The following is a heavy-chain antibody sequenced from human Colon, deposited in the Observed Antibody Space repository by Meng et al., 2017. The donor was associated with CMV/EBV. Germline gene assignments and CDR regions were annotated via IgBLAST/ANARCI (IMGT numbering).Heavy chain of an antibody. D-gene: IGHD3-10*01. Sequence: CKASGYTFTAYSIHWVRQAPGQGREWMGRINPNSGGTNYGLKFQGRVTMTRDTSISTAYMELSWLRSDDTALYFCASELRDGDYIDFWGPGTLVTVSS. CDR2: INPNSGGT. J-gene: IGHJ4*02. CDR3: ASELRDGDYIDF. CDR1: GYTFTAYS. V-gene: IGHV1-2*06.